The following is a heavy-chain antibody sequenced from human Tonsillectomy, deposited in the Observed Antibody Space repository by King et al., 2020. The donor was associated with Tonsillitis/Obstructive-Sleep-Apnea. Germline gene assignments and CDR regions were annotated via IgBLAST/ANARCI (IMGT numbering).Heavy chain of an antibody. V-gene: IGHV4-39*02. CDR3: SXVTRGXXX. J-gene: IGHJ4*01. CDR1: GDSISSSTYY. D-gene: IGHD3-10*01. CDR2: FYSSGST. Sequence: QLQEXXPGLVKPSETLSLTCTVSGDSISSSTYYWGWIRQPPGKGLEWIGRFYSSGSTYYHPSLKSRVTISVDPSKNHFPLQLNPVTDADTAVYFCSXVTRGXXXXXXXTLVTVXX.